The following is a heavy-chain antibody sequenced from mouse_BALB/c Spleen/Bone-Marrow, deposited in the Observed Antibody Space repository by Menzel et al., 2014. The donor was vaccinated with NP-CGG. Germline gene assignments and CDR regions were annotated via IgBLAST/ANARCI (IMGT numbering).Heavy chain of an antibody. Sequence: EVKLVESGGGLVQPGGSLKLSCATSGFTFRDYYMYWVRQTPEKRLEWVAYISNGGGSTYYPDTVKGRFTISRDNAKNPLYLQMSRLKSEDTAMYYCARQGTLDYWGQGTSVTVSS. J-gene: IGHJ4*01. V-gene: IGHV5-12*02. CDR1: GFTFRDYY. CDR3: ARQGTLDY. CDR2: ISNGGGST.